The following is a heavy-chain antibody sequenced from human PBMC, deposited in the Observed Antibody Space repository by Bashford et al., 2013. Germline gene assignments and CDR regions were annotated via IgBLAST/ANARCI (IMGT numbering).Heavy chain of an antibody. CDR2: ISGSSGST. V-gene: IGHV3-23*01. CDR3: ARDIDTSSHYSRFDP. J-gene: IGHJ5*02. Sequence: VRQAPGKGLEWVSAISGSSGSTYYADSVRGRFTISRDVSRSTLYLEMDSLRVEDTAVYYCARDIDTSSHYSRFDPWGQGTLVTVSS. D-gene: IGHD3-22*01.